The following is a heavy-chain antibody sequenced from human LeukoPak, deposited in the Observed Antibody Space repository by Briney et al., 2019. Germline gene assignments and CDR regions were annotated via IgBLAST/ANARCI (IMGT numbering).Heavy chain of an antibody. V-gene: IGHV4-4*07. Sequence: SETLSLTCTVSGGSISSYYWSWIRQPAGKGLEWIGRIYTSGSTNYNPSLKSRVTMSVDTSKNQFSLKLSSVTAADTAVYYCARGPTVDTGMVATAPRWYFDYWGQGTLVTVSS. J-gene: IGHJ4*02. CDR3: ARGPTVDTGMVATAPRWYFDY. D-gene: IGHD5-12*01. CDR1: GGSISSYY. CDR2: IYTSGST.